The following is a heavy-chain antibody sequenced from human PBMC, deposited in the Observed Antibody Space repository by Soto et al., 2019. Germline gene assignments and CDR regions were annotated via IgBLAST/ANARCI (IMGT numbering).Heavy chain of an antibody. J-gene: IGHJ5*01. CDR1: GFSSSSYV. Sequence: EAQLLDSGGGLVQPGGSLRLSCAASGFSSSSYVMGWVRQTPGKGLEWVSGIGGGGGRTYYADPVQGRFTISRDNSKNTLYLQMNSLRAEDTAVYYCAKGWLDFWGQGTLVTVSS. CDR3: AKGWLDF. V-gene: IGHV3-23*01. CDR2: IGGGGGRT.